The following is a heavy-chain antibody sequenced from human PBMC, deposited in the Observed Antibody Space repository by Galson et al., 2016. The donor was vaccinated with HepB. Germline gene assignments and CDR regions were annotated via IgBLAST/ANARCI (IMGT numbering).Heavy chain of an antibody. D-gene: IGHD3-9*01. Sequence: SVKVSCKASGYTFISYDINWVRQATGQGLEWMGWMNANSGNTGYAQKFQGRVTMTRDTSISIAYMELRSLTSEDTAVYFCTRNQGKTGIFDYWGQGTLVTVSA. CDR1: GYTFISYD. J-gene: IGHJ4*02. V-gene: IGHV1-8*01. CDR2: MNANSGNT. CDR3: TRNQGKTGIFDY.